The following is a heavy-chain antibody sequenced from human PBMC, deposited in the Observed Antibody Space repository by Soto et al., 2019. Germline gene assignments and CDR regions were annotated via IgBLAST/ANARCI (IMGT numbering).Heavy chain of an antibody. V-gene: IGHV1-46*03. Sequence: QVQLVQSGAEVKKPGASVKVSCKASGYTFTSYYMHWVRQAPGQGLEWMGIINPSGGSTSYAQKFQGRVTMTRDTSTGTVYMELSSLRSEDTAVYYCAIIGSGSGSYFGDYYYGMDVWGQGTTVTVSS. CDR3: AIIGSGSGSYFGDYYYGMDV. D-gene: IGHD3-10*01. CDR1: GYTFTSYY. CDR2: INPSGGST. J-gene: IGHJ6*02.